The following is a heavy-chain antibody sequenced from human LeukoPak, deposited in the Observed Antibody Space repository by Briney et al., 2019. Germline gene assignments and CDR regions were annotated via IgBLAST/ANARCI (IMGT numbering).Heavy chain of an antibody. CDR1: GFTFSSYA. CDR2: ISSNGGST. J-gene: IGHJ6*03. V-gene: IGHV3-64*01. CDR3: ARSGGDIVVVPAAIDYYMEV. Sequence: GGSLRLSCAASGFTFSSYAMHWVRQSPGKGLEYVSSISSNGGSTYYANSVKGRFTISRDNSKNTLYLQMGSLRAEDMAVYYCARSGGDIVVVPAAIDYYMEVWGKGTTVTVSS. D-gene: IGHD2-2*01.